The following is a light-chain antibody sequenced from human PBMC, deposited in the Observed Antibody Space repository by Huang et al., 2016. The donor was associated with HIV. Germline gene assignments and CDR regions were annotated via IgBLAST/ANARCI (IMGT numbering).Light chain of an antibody. CDR3: QQYNNLWT. J-gene: IGKJ1*01. V-gene: IGKV3-15*01. Sequence: EIVMTQSPVTLSVSPGERATLSCRASQGITTNLAWYQQKPGQAPRLLIYGASTRATGIPARFSGSGFGTEFTLTISSLQSEDFALYYCQQYNNLWTFGQGTKVEI. CDR2: GAS. CDR1: QGITTN.